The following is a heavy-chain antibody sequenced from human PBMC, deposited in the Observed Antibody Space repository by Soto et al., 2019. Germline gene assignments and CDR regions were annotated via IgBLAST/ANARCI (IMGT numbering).Heavy chain of an antibody. Sequence: QVQLVQSGAEVKKPGASVKVSCKASGYTFIGYYIHWVRQAPGQGLEWMGWINPNSGGTDYAQKFQGRVTMTRDTSISSAYMELTRLTSDDSAVFYCARANSGDDDEFDYWGQGTLVTVSP. V-gene: IGHV1-2*02. CDR2: INPNSGGT. D-gene: IGHD5-12*01. CDR1: GYTFIGYY. J-gene: IGHJ4*02. CDR3: ARANSGDDDEFDY.